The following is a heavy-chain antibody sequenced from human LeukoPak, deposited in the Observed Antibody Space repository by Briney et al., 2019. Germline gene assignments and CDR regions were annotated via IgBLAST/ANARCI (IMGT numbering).Heavy chain of an antibody. CDR2: ISGKGGST. D-gene: IGHD1-26*01. J-gene: IGHJ4*02. CDR3: AKGSSEWELLV. CDR1: GFTFSSYA. V-gene: IGHV3-23*01. Sequence: GGSLRLSCAASGFTFSSYAMSGVPQAPGKGREGVIAISGKGGSTYCADSVKGRFTIYSDNSTNTLYLQLNSLRDEDTAVYYCAKGSSEWELLVWGQGPLVPVSS.